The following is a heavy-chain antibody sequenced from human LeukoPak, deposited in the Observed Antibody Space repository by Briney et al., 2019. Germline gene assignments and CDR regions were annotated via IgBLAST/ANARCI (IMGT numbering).Heavy chain of an antibody. D-gene: IGHD3-3*01. CDR1: GGSISTYY. J-gene: IGHJ2*01. CDR2: IYSSGST. CDR3: ARVTISGAFWYFDL. V-gene: IGHV4-59*01. Sequence: SETLSLTCTVSGGSISTYYWSWIRQPSGKGLEWIGYIYSSGSTNYNPSLKSRVTISVDTSENQFSLKLSSVTAADTAVYYCARVTISGAFWYFDLWGRGTLVTVSS.